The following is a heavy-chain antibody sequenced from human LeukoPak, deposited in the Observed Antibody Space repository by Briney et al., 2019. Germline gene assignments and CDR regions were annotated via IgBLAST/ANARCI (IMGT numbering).Heavy chain of an antibody. D-gene: IGHD1-7*01. V-gene: IGHV1-18*01. J-gene: IGHJ5*02. CDR1: GYTFTSYG. CDR2: ISAYNGNT. CDR3: ASFEVLSGTTTPGWWFDP. Sequence: ASVKVSCKASGYTFTSYGISWVRQAPGQGLEWMGWISAYNGNTNYAQKLQGRVTMTTDTSTSTAYMELRSLRSDDTAVYYCASFEVLSGTTTPGWWFDPWGQGTLVTVSS.